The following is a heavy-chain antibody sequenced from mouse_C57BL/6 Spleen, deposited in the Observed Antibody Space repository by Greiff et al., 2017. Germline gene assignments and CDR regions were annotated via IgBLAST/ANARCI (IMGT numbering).Heavy chain of an antibody. CDR1: GFTFSDYY. Sequence: DVMLVESGGGLVQPGGSLKLSCAASGFTFSDYYMYWVRQTPEKRLEWVAYISTGGGSTYYPDTVKGRFTISRDNAKNTLYLQMSRLKSEDTAMYYCARDVGGTGGYFAYWGQGTPLTVSS. CDR3: ARDVGGTGGYFAY. V-gene: IGHV5-12*01. CDR2: ISTGGGST. D-gene: IGHD4-1*01. J-gene: IGHJ2*01.